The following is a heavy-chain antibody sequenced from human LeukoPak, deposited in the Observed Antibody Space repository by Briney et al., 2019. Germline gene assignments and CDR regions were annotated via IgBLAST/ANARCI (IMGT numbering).Heavy chain of an antibody. CDR1: GFTFRSYS. CDR2: ISSSSTYI. Sequence: GGSLRLSCEASGFTFRSYSMTWVRQAPGKGLEWVSSISSSSTYIYYADSVKGRFTISRDNAKNSLYLQMSSLRAEDTAVYYCGRDYQQLVPSWGQGTLVTVSS. J-gene: IGHJ4*02. V-gene: IGHV3-21*01. D-gene: IGHD6-13*01. CDR3: GRDYQQLVPS.